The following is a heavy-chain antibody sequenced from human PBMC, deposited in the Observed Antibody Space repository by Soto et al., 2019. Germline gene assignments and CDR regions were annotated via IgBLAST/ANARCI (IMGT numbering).Heavy chain of an antibody. CDR3: AKTSAVHSSSSPEFDY. CDR2: TYYRSKWYF. J-gene: IGHJ4*02. CDR1: GVGISRDTAA. D-gene: IGHD6-6*01. Sequence: SQTLSPTCVISGVGISRDTAAWNLIRRSPSRGLEWLGRTYYRSKWYFDYAVSLKSRITINPDTSRNQVSLQLSSVTPEDTAVYYCAKTSAVHSSSSPEFDYWGQGTLVTVYS. V-gene: IGHV6-1*01.